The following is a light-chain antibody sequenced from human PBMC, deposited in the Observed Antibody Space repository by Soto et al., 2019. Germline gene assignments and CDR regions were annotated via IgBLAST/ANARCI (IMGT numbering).Light chain of an antibody. CDR3: QQYGSSYLYT. V-gene: IGKV3-20*01. CDR1: QSVSSSY. CDR2: CAS. Sequence: EIVLTQSPGTLSLSPGEGVTLSCRASQSVSSSYLAWYQQKPGQAPRLLIYCASNRATGIPDRFSGSGSGTDFTLTISRLESEDFAVYYCQQYGSSYLYTFGPATKVDIK. J-gene: IGKJ3*01.